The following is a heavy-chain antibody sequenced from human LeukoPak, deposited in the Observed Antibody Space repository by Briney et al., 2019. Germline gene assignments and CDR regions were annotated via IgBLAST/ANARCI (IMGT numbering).Heavy chain of an antibody. CDR2: INPNSGGT. D-gene: IGHD2-15*01. V-gene: IGHV1-2*02. CDR3: ARLRRTLLRGDYYMDV. Sequence: ASVKVSCKASGYTFTGYYMHWVRQAPGQGLEWMGWINPNSGGTNYAQKFQGRVTMTRDTSISTAYMELSRLRSDDTAVYYCARLRRTLLRGDYYMDVWGKGTTATVSS. CDR1: GYTFTGYY. J-gene: IGHJ6*03.